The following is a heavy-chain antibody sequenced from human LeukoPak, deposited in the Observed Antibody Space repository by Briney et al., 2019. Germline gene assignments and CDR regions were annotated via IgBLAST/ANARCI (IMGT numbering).Heavy chain of an antibody. V-gene: IGHV3-33*01. J-gene: IGHJ4*02. D-gene: IGHD6-13*01. CDR3: ARGYSSSWYDY. CDR2: IWCDGSNK. Sequence: GGSLRLSCAPSGFTLSSYGMHWVRQAPGKGLEWVAVIWCDGSNKYYADSVKGRFTISRDNSKNTLYLQMNSLRAEDTAVYYCARGYSSSWYDYWGQGTLVTVSS. CDR1: GFTLSSYG.